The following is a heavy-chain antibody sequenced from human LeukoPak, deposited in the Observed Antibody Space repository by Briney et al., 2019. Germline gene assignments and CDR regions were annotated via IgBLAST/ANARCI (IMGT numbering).Heavy chain of an antibody. V-gene: IGHV3-48*01. D-gene: IGHD1-1*01. Sequence: GGSLRLSCAASGFTFSSYSMNWVRQAPGKGLEWVSYISSSSRSSTIYYADSVKGRFTISRDNAKNSLYLQINSLRAEDTAVYYCARVDYTNWYSFDYWGQGTLVTVSS. CDR3: ARVDYTNWYSFDY. CDR1: GFTFSSYS. CDR2: ISSSSRSSTI. J-gene: IGHJ4*02.